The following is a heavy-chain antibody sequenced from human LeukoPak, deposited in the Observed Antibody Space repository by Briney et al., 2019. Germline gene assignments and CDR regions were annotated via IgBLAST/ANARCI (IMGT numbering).Heavy chain of an antibody. D-gene: IGHD3-16*01. CDR1: GCSISNYY. Sequence: SGTLTLTCTVSGCSISNYYWNWIRQSPGKGLEWIGFIYYSGSSNYYPYLKSRVTISVDTSRNQFSLNLTSVTAADTAVYYCARDAGGVNLVRFDLWGRGTLVTVSS. CDR2: IYYSGSS. V-gene: IGHV4-59*01. CDR3: ARDAGGVNLVRFDL. J-gene: IGHJ2*01.